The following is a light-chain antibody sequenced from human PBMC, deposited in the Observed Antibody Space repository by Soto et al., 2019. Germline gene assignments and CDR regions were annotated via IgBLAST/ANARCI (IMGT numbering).Light chain of an antibody. CDR3: AAWDDSLNGVI. J-gene: IGLJ2*01. Sequence: QLVLTQPPSVSEAPRQRVTISCSGSSSNIGNNAVNWYQQLPRKAPKLLIYYDNLLSSGVSDRFSGSKSGTSASLAISGLQSEDEGDYYCAAWDDSLNGVIFGGGTKLTVL. CDR1: SSNIGNNA. CDR2: YDN. V-gene: IGLV1-36*01.